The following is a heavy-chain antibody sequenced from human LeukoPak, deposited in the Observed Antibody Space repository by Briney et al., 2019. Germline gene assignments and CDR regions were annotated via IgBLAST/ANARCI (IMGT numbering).Heavy chain of an antibody. CDR2: ISGGGDTT. Sequence: GGSLRLSCAGSGFTFNNYAMSWVRQAPGKGLEWVSAISGGGDTTYYADSVKGRFTISRDNSKNTLYLQMNSLRAEDTAVYYCARGRITIFGVVIDPYYFDYWGQGTLVTVSS. D-gene: IGHD3-3*01. CDR3: ARGRITIFGVVIDPYYFDY. J-gene: IGHJ4*02. CDR1: GFTFNNYA. V-gene: IGHV3-23*01.